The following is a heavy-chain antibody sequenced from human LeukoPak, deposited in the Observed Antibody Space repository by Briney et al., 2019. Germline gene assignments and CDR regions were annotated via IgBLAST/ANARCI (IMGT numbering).Heavy chain of an antibody. CDR1: GFTFSSYS. CDR3: ACAPYGQQLAWFDP. V-gene: IGHV3-21*01. D-gene: IGHD6-13*01. J-gene: IGHJ5*02. Sequence: PGGSLRLSCAASGFTFSSYSMNWVRQAPGKGLEWVSSISSSSSYIYYADSVKGRFTISRDNAKNSLYLQMNSLRAEDTAVYYCACAPYGQQLAWFDPWGQGTLVTVSS. CDR2: ISSSSSYI.